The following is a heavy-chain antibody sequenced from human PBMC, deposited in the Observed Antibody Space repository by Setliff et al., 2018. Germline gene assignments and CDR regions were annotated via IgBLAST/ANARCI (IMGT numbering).Heavy chain of an antibody. D-gene: IGHD3-22*01. CDR1: GYTFTDYY. Sequence: ASVKVSCKASGYTFTDYYMHWVQQAPGKGLEWMGRVDPEDGETIYAEKFQGRVTITADTSTDTAYMELSSLRSEDTAVYYCAIHYYDSSGYFDYWGQGTLVTVYS. J-gene: IGHJ4*02. CDR3: AIHYYDSSGYFDY. V-gene: IGHV1-69-2*01. CDR2: VDPEDGET.